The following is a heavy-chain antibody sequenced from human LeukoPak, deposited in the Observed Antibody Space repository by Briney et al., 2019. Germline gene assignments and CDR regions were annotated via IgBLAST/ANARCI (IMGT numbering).Heavy chain of an antibody. V-gene: IGHV1-2*06. CDR1: GYTLTGYY. J-gene: IGHJ4*02. D-gene: IGHD3-22*01. CDR3: ARSVYYYDSSGYYLHDDY. Sequence: ASVKVSCKASGYTLTGYYMHWVRQAPGHGLEWMGRINPNSGGTNYAQKFQGRVTMTRDTSISTAYMELSSLRSEDTAVYYCARSVYYYDSSGYYLHDDYWGQGTLVTVSS. CDR2: INPNSGGT.